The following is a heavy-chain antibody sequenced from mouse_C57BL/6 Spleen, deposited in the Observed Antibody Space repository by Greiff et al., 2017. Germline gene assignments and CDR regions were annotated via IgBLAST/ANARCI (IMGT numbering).Heavy chain of an antibody. D-gene: IGHD1-1*01. V-gene: IGHV1-72*01. CDR3: AGYCGSSPYWCFDV. Sequence: QVQLQQPGAELVKPGASVKLSCKASGYTFTSYWMHWVKQRPGRGLGWIGRIDPNSGGTKYNEKFKSKATLTVDTPSSTAYMQLSSLPSADSAVYYCAGYCGSSPYWCFDVWGTGTTVTVSA. CDR2: IDPNSGGT. J-gene: IGHJ1*03. CDR1: GYTFTSYW.